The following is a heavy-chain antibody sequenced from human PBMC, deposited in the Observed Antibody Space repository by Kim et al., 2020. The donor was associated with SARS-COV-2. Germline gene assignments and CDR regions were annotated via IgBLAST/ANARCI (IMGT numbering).Heavy chain of an antibody. Sequence: GSLRLSCAGSGFTFSYYAMNWVRQAPGKGLEWVSGIGGSGSFTDYADSVKGRFTISRDNSKNTLYLQMSSLRADDTAIYYCAKDLRGYNKPQDYWGQGIQVTVSS. J-gene: IGHJ4*02. V-gene: IGHV3-23*01. D-gene: IGHD5-18*01. CDR2: IGGSGSFT. CDR1: GFTFSYYA. CDR3: AKDLRGYNKPQDY.